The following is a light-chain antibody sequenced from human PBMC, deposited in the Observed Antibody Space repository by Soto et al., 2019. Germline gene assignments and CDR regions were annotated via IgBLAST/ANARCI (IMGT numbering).Light chain of an antibody. CDR1: KLGDKY. J-gene: IGLJ1*01. CDR3: KAWDISTAYV. Sequence: SYELTQPPSVSVSPGQTASITCSGDKLGDKYACWYQQKPGQSPVLVIYQDSKRPSGIPERFSGSNSWNTATLTISGTQAMYEAEYYCKAWDISTAYVFGTGTKLTVL. V-gene: IGLV3-1*01. CDR2: QDS.